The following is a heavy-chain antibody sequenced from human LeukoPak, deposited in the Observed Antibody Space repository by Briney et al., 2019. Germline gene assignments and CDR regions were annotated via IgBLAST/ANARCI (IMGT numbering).Heavy chain of an antibody. Sequence: SETLSLTCTVSGGSISSYYWSWIRQPPGKGLEWIGSIYYSGSTYYNPSLKSRVTISVDTSKNQFSLKLSSVTAADTAVYYCARDGGAPVWFGELLARYFDYWGQGTLVTVSS. CDR3: ARDGGAPVWFGELLARYFDY. CDR1: GGSISSYY. D-gene: IGHD3-10*01. J-gene: IGHJ4*02. V-gene: IGHV4-59*12. CDR2: IYYSGST.